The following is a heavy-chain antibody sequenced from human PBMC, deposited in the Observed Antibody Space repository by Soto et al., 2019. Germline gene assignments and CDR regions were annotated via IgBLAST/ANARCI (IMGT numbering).Heavy chain of an antibody. J-gene: IGHJ4*01. Sequence: SQTLSLTCAITGDSVCRHSAGWSWVRQSQSSGLEWLGRTYYRSKWYYEYAVYVRGRITINPDTSKNQYSLQLNSVTPEDTAVYFCARGEQYSGRIFDYWGQGTLVPVSS. D-gene: IGHD1-26*01. CDR3: ARGEQYSGRIFDY. CDR2: TYYRSKWYY. CDR1: GDSVCRHSAG. V-gene: IGHV6-1*01.